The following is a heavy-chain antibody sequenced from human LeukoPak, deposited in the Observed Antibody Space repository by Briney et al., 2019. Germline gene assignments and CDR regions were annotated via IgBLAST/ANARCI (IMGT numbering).Heavy chain of an antibody. CDR1: GFTFSTYA. D-gene: IGHD6-6*01. CDR3: AKMRGQLQLQYYMDV. CDR2: ISGSGGST. J-gene: IGHJ6*03. Sequence: PGGSLRLSCAASGFTFSTYAMSWVRQAPGKGLEWVSTISGSGGSTFYADSVRGQFTISRDNSKNTVCLQMNSLRVEDTAVLYCAKMRGQLQLQYYMDVWGPGATVAVSS. V-gene: IGHV3-23*01.